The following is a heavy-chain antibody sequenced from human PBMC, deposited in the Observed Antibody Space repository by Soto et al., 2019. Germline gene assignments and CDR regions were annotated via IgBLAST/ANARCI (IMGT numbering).Heavy chain of an antibody. CDR2: IYYSGST. D-gene: IGHD1-26*01. Sequence: PSETLSLTCTVSGGSISSYYWSWIRQPPGKGLEWIGYIYYSGSTNYNPSLKSRVTISVDTSKNQFSLKLSSVTAADTAVYYCARAKPDGWELLGYFDYWGQGTLVTVS. V-gene: IGHV4-59*01. CDR1: GGSISSYY. J-gene: IGHJ4*02. CDR3: ARAKPDGWELLGYFDY.